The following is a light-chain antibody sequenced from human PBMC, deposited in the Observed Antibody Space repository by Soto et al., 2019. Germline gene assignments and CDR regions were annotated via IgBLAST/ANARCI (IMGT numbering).Light chain of an antibody. V-gene: IGKV3-11*01. CDR2: DAS. CDR3: QQRSICVT. CDR1: QSVSSY. J-gene: IGKJ4*01. Sequence: EVVLTQSPTTLSLSPGDRATLSCRASQSVSSYLAWYQQKHGQAPRLLLYDASKRATGIPARFSGSGSGTDFTLTISSLEPEDFAVSYCQQRSICVTFGGGTKVEIK.